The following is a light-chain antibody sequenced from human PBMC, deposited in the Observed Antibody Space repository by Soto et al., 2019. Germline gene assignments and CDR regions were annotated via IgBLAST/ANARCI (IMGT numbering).Light chain of an antibody. Sequence: QSVLTQPPSVSGAPGQRVTISCTGSSSNIGAGYDVHWYQQLPGTATKLLIYANNNRPSGVPDRFSGSKSGTSASLAITGLQAEDEADYYCQSYDSSLSGHVVFGGGTKVTVL. CDR1: SSNIGAGYD. CDR3: QSYDSSLSGHVV. V-gene: IGLV1-40*01. CDR2: ANN. J-gene: IGLJ2*01.